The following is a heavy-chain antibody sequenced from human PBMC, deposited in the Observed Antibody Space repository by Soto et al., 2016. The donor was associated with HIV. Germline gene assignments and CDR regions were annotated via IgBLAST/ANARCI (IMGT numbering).Heavy chain of an antibody. V-gene: IGHV4-31*03. J-gene: IGHJ4*02. CDR3: ARVPYESYYEGGYYFDY. CDR1: GGSISSGNSS. Sequence: QVQLQESGPGLVKPSQTLSLTCTVSGGSISSGNSSWSWVRQHPGKGLEWIGYIYYSGGTYYNPSLKSRVTISEDTSKNRFSLNLSSVTAADTAVYYCARVPYESYYEGGYYFDYWAREPWSPSP. D-gene: IGHD3-3*01. CDR2: IYYSGGT.